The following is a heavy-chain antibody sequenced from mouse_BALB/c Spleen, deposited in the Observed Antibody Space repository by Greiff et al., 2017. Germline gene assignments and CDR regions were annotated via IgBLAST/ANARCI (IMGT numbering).Heavy chain of an antibody. CDR3: ARSVTGYFDY. J-gene: IGHJ2*01. V-gene: IGHV1-69*01. D-gene: IGHD2-13*01. CDR1: GYTFTDYW. Sequence: VQLQQPGAELVMPGASVKMSCKASGYTFTDYWMHWVKQRPGQGLEWIGAIDTSDSYTSYNQKFKGKATLTVDESSSTAYMQLSSLTSEDSAVYYCARSVTGYFDYWGQGTTLTVSS. CDR2: IDTSDSYT.